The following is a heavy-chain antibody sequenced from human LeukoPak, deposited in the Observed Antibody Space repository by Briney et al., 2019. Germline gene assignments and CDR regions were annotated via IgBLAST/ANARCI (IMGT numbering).Heavy chain of an antibody. CDR3: ASGGGYGSGSYYSPFDY. Sequence: GGSLRLSCAASGFTLDDYAMHWVRQAPGKGLEWVSGISWNSGAIGYTDSVKGRFTISRDNSKNTLYLQMNSLRAEDTAVYYCASGGGYGSGSYYSPFDYWGQGTLVTVSS. J-gene: IGHJ4*02. CDR2: ISWNSGAI. D-gene: IGHD3-10*01. V-gene: IGHV3-9*01. CDR1: GFTLDDYA.